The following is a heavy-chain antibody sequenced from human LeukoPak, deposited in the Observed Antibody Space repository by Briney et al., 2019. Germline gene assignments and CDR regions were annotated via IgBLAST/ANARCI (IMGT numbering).Heavy chain of an antibody. CDR3: ARGSTDYGMDV. V-gene: IGHV1-3*01. D-gene: IGHD1-26*01. Sequence: ASVKVSCKASGYTFSSYAMHWVRQAPGHRLEWMGWINAGNGNTKFSQKFQGRVTITRDTSASTAYMELSSLRSEDTAVYYCARGSTDYGMDVWGQGTTVTVSS. CDR2: INAGNGNT. J-gene: IGHJ6*02. CDR1: GYTFSSYA.